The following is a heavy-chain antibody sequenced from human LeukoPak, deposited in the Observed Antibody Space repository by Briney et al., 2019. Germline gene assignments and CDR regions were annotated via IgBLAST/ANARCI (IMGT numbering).Heavy chain of an antibody. CDR2: INQDGSAE. CDR3: ARSVGAGNNYLYYDMDV. D-gene: IGHD1-26*01. CDR1: GFMFRDLY. J-gene: IGHJ6*02. V-gene: IGHV3-7*01. Sequence: GSLSLSCEASGFMFRDLYVTWVREAPGTGLEWWAAINQDGSAEYYVDSAKGRFTMSRDNAKNSVFLQMDSLRAEETAVYYCARSVGAGNNYLYYDMDVRGQGTTVTVSS.